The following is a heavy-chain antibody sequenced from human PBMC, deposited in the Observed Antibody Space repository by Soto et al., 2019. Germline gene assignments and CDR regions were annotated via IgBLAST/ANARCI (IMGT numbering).Heavy chain of an antibody. CDR3: ARDRLRLGELSLLGYFDY. Sequence: QVQLEESGGGVVQPGRSLRLSCAASGFTFSRHTMHWVRQAPGKGLEWVASISYDGSNKYYADSVKGRFTISRDNSKNTRSVQMDSLRAEDTAVYYCARDRLRLGELSLLGYFDYWGQGNLVTVSS. D-gene: IGHD3-16*02. CDR2: ISYDGSNK. J-gene: IGHJ4*02. V-gene: IGHV3-30*04. CDR1: GFTFSRHT.